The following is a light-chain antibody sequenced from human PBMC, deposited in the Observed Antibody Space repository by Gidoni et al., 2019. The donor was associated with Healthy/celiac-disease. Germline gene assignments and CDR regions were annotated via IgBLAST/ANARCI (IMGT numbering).Light chain of an antibody. Sequence: EIVLTQSPGTLPLSPGERATLSCRASQSVSSSYLAWYQQKPGQAPRLLIYGASSRATGIPDRFSGSGSGTDFTLTISRLEPEDFAVYYCQQYGSSPRTLGQGTKLEIK. CDR1: QSVSSSY. J-gene: IGKJ2*01. CDR3: QQYGSSPRT. CDR2: GAS. V-gene: IGKV3-20*01.